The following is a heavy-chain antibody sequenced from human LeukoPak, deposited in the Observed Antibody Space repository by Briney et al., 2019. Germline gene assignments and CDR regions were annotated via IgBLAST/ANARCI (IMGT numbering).Heavy chain of an antibody. V-gene: IGHV3-53*01. CDR3: ARARLVRGYFDY. D-gene: IGHD6-19*01. Sequence: GGSLRLSCAASGFTFRTYSMNWVRQAPGKGLEWVSVIYSGGSTYYADSVKGRFTISRDNSKNTLYLQMNSLRAEDTAVYYCARARLVRGYFDYWGQGTLVTVSS. CDR2: IYSGGST. J-gene: IGHJ4*02. CDR1: GFTFRTYS.